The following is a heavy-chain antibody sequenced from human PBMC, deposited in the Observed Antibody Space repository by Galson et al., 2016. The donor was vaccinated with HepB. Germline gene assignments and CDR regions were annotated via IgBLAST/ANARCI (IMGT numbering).Heavy chain of an antibody. V-gene: IGHV4-59*01. J-gene: IGHJ3*02. CDR3: ARDHGGNSGVFDI. D-gene: IGHD4-23*01. CDR1: GGSISSYY. CDR2: ILYSGST. Sequence: TVSGGSISSYYWSWIRQPPGKGLEWIGYILYSGSTNYNPSLKSRVTISLDTSKNQFSLKLSSVTAADTAVYYCARDHGGNSGVFDIWGQGTMVTVSS.